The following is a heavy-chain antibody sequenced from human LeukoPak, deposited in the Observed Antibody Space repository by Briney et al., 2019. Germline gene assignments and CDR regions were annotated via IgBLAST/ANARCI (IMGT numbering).Heavy chain of an antibody. Sequence: GGSLRLSCAASEFTFSSYSMNWVRQAPGKGLEWVSSIRSSSSDIHYADSVKGRFTISRDNAKNSLYLQMNSLRAEDTAVYYCARDLFEAIFGVVPNWFDPWGQGTLVTVSS. J-gene: IGHJ5*02. CDR1: EFTFSSYS. V-gene: IGHV3-21*01. CDR2: IRSSSSDI. CDR3: ARDLFEAIFGVVPNWFDP. D-gene: IGHD3-3*01.